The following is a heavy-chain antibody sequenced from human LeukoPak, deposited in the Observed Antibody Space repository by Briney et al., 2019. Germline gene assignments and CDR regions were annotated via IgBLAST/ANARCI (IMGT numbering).Heavy chain of an antibody. CDR2: IYHSGGT. V-gene: IGHV4-59*01. D-gene: IGHD4-17*01. CDR1: GGSISSYY. Sequence: SETLSLTCTVSGGSISSYYWCWIRQAPGKGLEWIGYIYHSGGTNYNPSLKNRVTISVDTSKKQFSLRLSSVTAADTAVYYCARVNGDHLDYWGQGTLVTVSS. J-gene: IGHJ4*02. CDR3: ARVNGDHLDY.